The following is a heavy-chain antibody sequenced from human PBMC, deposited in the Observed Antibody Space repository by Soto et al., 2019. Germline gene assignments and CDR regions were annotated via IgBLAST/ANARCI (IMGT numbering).Heavy chain of an antibody. CDR1: GYTFTSYG. CDR3: ARVGYCSSTSCYGEDYYYYMDV. J-gene: IGHJ6*03. CDR2: ISAYNGNT. Sequence: QVQLVQSGAEVKKPGASVKVSCKASGYTFTSYGISWVRQAPGQGLEWMGWISAYNGNTNYAQKLQGRVTMTTDTSTSTAYMELRSLRSDDTAVYYCARVGYCSSTSCYGEDYYYYMDVWGKWTTVTVSS. V-gene: IGHV1-18*01. D-gene: IGHD2-2*01.